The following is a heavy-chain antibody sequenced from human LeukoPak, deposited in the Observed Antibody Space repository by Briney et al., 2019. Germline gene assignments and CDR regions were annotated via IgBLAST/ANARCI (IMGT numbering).Heavy chain of an antibody. Sequence: SQTLSLTCTVSGGSINSGDYYWSWIRQPPGKGLEWIGYIYYSGNTYYNPSFKSRVTISLDTSKNQFSLKLSSVTAADTAVYYCARDLSPHGFDPWGQGTLVTVSS. J-gene: IGHJ5*02. CDR1: GGSINSGDYY. CDR2: IYYSGNT. CDR3: ARDLSPHGFDP. V-gene: IGHV4-30-4*01.